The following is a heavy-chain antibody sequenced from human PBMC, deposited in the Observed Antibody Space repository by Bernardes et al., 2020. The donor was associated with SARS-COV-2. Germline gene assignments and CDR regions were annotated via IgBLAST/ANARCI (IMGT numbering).Heavy chain of an antibody. CDR2: IYYSGTT. CDR3: AKGRDSGYYRAGAFDI. D-gene: IGHD3-22*01. J-gene: IGHJ3*02. CDR1: GGSISSGGYY. V-gene: IGHV4-31*03. Sequence: SETLSLTCTVSGGSISSGGYYWSWIRQHPGKGLEWIGYIYYSGTTYYNPSLKSRVTISIDTSKNQFSLKLTSVTAADTAVYYCAKGRDSGYYRAGAFDIWGQGTTVTVSS.